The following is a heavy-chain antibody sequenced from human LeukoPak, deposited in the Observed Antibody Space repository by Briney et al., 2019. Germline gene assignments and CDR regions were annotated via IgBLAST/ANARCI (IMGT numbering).Heavy chain of an antibody. CDR1: GYSFSSYW. J-gene: IGHJ4*02. CDR3: ARSKDDYYDTSSIGY. CDR2: IYPGDSGT. Sequence: GESLKISCKASGYSFSSYWIGWVRQVPGKGLEWMGIIYPGDSGTRYSPSFQGQVTISADKSINTAYLQWSSLKASDTAMYYCARSKDDYYDTSSIGYWGQGTLVTVSS. D-gene: IGHD3-22*01. V-gene: IGHV5-51*01.